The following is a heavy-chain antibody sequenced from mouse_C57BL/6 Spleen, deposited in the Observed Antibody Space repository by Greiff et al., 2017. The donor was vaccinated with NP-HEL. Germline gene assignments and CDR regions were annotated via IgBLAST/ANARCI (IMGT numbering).Heavy chain of an antibody. CDR2: IYPRSGNT. CDR1: GYTFTSYG. D-gene: IGHD1-1*01. Sequence: VQLQQSGAELARPGASVKLSCKASGYTFTSYGISWVKQRTGQGLEWIGEIYPRSGNTYYNEKFKGKATLTADKSSSTAYMELRSLTSDDSAVYFCARYYYGSSAHAMDYWGQGTSVTVAS. J-gene: IGHJ4*01. V-gene: IGHV1-81*01. CDR3: ARYYYGSSAHAMDY.